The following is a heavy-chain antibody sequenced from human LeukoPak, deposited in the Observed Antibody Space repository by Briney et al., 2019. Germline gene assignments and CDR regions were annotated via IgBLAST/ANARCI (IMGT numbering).Heavy chain of an antibody. CDR3: AREQSGSGGWYTVDY. J-gene: IGHJ4*02. CDR1: GFTISTYA. D-gene: IGHD6-19*01. Sequence: GGSLRLSCAASGFTISTYAISWVRQAPGKGLEWVSAIRSSGDRSYYADSVKGRFTISRDNSKDTLYLQMNSLRAEDTAVYFCAREQSGSGGWYTVDYWGQGTLVTVSS. V-gene: IGHV3-23*01. CDR2: IRSSGDRS.